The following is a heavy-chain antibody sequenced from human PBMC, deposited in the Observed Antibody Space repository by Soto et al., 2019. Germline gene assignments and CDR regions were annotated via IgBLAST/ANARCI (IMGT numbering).Heavy chain of an antibody. CDR2: MTAGGGST. V-gene: IGHV3-23*01. Sequence: GGSLRLSCAASGFSFSSYAMSWVRQAPGKGPEWVSSMTAGGGSTYHADSVKGRFTISRDNSKNTLYLQMNSLRAEDTAVYYCAKDCYGSGTEYFYGMDVRGQGTTVTVSS. D-gene: IGHD3-10*01. CDR1: GFSFSSYA. J-gene: IGHJ6*02. CDR3: AKDCYGSGTEYFYGMDV.